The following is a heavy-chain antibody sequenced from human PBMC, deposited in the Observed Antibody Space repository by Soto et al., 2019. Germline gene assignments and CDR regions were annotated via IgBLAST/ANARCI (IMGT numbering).Heavy chain of an antibody. CDR1: GYTFTSYG. D-gene: IGHD6-6*01. CDR2: INAGNGNT. Sequence: ASVKVSCKASGYTFTSYGISWVRQAPGQRLEWMGWINAGNGNTQYSQKFQGRVTITRDTSASTAYMELSSLRSEDTAVYYCARDEISSSSGFDYWGQGTLVTVSS. CDR3: ARDEISSSSGFDY. V-gene: IGHV1-3*01. J-gene: IGHJ4*02.